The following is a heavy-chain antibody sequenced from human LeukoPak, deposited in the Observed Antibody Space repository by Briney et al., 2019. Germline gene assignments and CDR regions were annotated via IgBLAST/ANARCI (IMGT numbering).Heavy chain of an antibody. J-gene: IGHJ4*02. CDR1: GYTFTGYF. V-gene: IGHV1-2*06. D-gene: IGHD3-3*01. CDR3: VSVDTIFGLASDY. Sequence: GASVKVSCKASGYTFTGYFMHWVRQAPGQGREWMGRISPKSGGTTYAQKLQGRVTMTRDTAIRTGYMDLNRLSTDETAVSYCVSVDTIFGLASDYWGQGTLVTVSS. CDR2: ISPKSGGT.